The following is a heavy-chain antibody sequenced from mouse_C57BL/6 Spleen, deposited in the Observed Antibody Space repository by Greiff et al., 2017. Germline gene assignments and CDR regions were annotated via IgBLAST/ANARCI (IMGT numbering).Heavy chain of an antibody. CDR3: AQIYYGNLDYAMDY. CDR2: IDPANGNT. CDR1: GFNIKNTY. D-gene: IGHD2-1*01. J-gene: IGHJ4*01. Sequence: ESVAELVRPGASVKLSCTASGFNIKNTYMHWVKQRPEQGLEWIGRIDPANGNTKYAPKFQGKATITADTSSNTAYLQLSSLTSEDTAIYYCAQIYYGNLDYAMDYWGQGTSVTVSS. V-gene: IGHV14-3*01.